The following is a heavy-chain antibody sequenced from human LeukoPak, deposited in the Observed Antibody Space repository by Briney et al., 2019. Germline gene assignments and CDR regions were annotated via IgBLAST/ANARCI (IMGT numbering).Heavy chain of an antibody. J-gene: IGHJ4*02. D-gene: IGHD3-22*01. Sequence: GGSLRLSCAASGFTLSSYGMHWVRQAPGKGLEWVAVIWYDGSNKYYADSVKGRFTISRDNSKNTLYLQMNSLRAEDTAMYYCAKNYYDSSGYYWFDYWGQGTLVTVSS. V-gene: IGHV3-33*06. CDR2: IWYDGSNK. CDR3: AKNYYDSSGYYWFDY. CDR1: GFTLSSYG.